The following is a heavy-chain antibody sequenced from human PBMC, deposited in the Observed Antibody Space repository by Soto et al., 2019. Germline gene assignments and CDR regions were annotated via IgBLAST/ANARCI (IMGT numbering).Heavy chain of an antibody. CDR2: ISSSSRYI. CDR1: GFTFSSYS. CDR3: ARDLTTMTTAYFQH. V-gene: IGHV3-21*01. D-gene: IGHD4-17*01. Sequence: GGSLRLSCAASGFTFSSYSMNWVRQAPGKGLEWVSSISSSSRYIYYADSVKGRFTISKDNAKNSLYLQMNSLRAEDTAVYYCARDLTTMTTAYFQHWGQGTLVTVSS. J-gene: IGHJ1*01.